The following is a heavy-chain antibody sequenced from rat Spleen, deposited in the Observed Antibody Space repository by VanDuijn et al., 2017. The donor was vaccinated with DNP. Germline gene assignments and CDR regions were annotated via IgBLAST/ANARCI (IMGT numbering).Heavy chain of an antibody. J-gene: IGHJ4*01. CDR2: ITTSGDST. CDR3: ARVGDLHYGGDGDVLDV. CDR1: GFTFSRFP. V-gene: IGHV5-46*01. Sequence: EVQLVESGGGLVQTGRSMTLSCTASGFTFSRFPMAWVRQAPGKGLEWVASITTSGDSTSSPDSVKGRFTISRDNAKSILYLQMNSLRSEDTATYYCARVGDLHYGGDGDVLDVWGQGTSVTVSS. D-gene: IGHD1-1*01.